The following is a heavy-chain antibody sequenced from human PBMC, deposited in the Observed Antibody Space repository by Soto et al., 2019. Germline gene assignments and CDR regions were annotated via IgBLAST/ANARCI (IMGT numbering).Heavy chain of an antibody. D-gene: IGHD2-2*01. CDR1: GGSFSGYY. CDR2: INHSGST. J-gene: IGHJ4*02. CDR3: ARGGVVVPAAPYPGIAAAGIYYFDY. V-gene: IGHV4-34*01. Sequence: PSETLSLTCAVYGGSFSGYYWSWIRQPPGKGLEWIGEINHSGSTNYNPSLKSRVTISVDTSKNQFSLKLSSVTAADTAVYYCARGGVVVPAAPYPGIAAAGIYYFDYWGQGTLVTVSS.